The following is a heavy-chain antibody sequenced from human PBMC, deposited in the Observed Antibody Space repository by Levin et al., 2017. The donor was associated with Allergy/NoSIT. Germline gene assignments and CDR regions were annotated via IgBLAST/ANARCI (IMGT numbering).Heavy chain of an antibody. J-gene: IGHJ4*02. CDR2: MYRDGSA. CDR3: TKGHYSGVYQ. Sequence: LSLTCAASGFIVSTHYMTWVRQAPGKGLECVSVMYRDGSAYYADPVKGRFTISRDNSKNTLSLQMNSLRAEDTALYYCTKGHYSGVYQWGQGTLVTVSS. V-gene: IGHV3-53*01. D-gene: IGHD6-13*01. CDR1: GFIVSTHY.